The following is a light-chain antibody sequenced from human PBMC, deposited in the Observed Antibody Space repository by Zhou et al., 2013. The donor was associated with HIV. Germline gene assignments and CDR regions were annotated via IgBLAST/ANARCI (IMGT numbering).Light chain of an antibody. CDR2: AAS. Sequence: DIQMTQSPSSLSASVGDRVTITCRASQSISSYLNWYQQKPGKAPKLLIYAASSLQSGVPSRFSGSGSGTDFTLTIVSLQPEDFATYYCQQFDSNPLTFGGGTKVEMK. J-gene: IGKJ4*01. V-gene: IGKV1-39*01. CDR3: QQFDSNPLT. CDR1: QSISSY.